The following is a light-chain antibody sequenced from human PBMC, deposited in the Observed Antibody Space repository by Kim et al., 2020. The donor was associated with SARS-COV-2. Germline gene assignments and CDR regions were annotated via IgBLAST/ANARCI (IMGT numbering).Light chain of an antibody. Sequence: EIVMTQSPATLSVSPGERATLSCRASQSVSSNLAWYQQKPGQAPRLLIYGASTRATGIPGRFSGSGSGTEFTLTISSLQSEDFAVYYCQKYSHWPLTIGGGTKVDIK. CDR2: GAS. CDR1: QSVSSN. J-gene: IGKJ4*01. CDR3: QKYSHWPLT. V-gene: IGKV3-15*01.